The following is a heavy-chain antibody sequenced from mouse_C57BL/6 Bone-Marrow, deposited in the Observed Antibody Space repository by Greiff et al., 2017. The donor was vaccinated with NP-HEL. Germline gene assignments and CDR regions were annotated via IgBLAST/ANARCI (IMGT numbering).Heavy chain of an antibody. CDR3: ARGGDWDVAWVAY. CDR1: GYTFTSYW. J-gene: IGHJ3*01. Sequence: QVQLQQPGAELVKPGASVKLSCKASGYTFTSYWIGRIDPNSGGTKYNEKFKSKATLTVDKPSSTAYMQLSSLTSEDSAVYYCARGGDWDVAWVAYWGQGTLVTVSA. V-gene: IGHV1-72*01. D-gene: IGHD4-1*01. CDR2: IDPNSGGT.